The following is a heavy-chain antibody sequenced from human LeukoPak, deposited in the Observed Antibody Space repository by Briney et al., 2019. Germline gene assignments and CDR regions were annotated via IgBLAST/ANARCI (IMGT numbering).Heavy chain of an antibody. J-gene: IGHJ4*02. CDR2: IYTSGST. CDR3: ASWSGYWFDY. CDR1: GGSISSGSYY. D-gene: IGHD3-3*01. V-gene: IGHV4-61*02. Sequence: SETLSLTCTVSGGSISSGSYYWSWIRQPAGKGLEWIGRIYTSGSTNYNPSLKSRVTISVDTSKHQFSLKLSSVTAADTAVYYCASWSGYWFDYWGQGTLVTVSS.